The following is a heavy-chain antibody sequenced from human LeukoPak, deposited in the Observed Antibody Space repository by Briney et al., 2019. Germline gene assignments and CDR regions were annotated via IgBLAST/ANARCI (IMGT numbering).Heavy chain of an antibody. CDR1: GGSFSSYS. V-gene: IGHV4-34*01. Sequence: PSETLSLTCGVYGGSFSSYSWTWIRQPPGKGLAWIGEINHSGSTNYNPSLKSRVTISVDTSKNQFSLKLSSVTAADTAVYYCASVNGVTVTEPFDYWGQGTLVTVSS. D-gene: IGHD4-23*01. J-gene: IGHJ4*02. CDR2: INHSGST. CDR3: ASVNGVTVTEPFDY.